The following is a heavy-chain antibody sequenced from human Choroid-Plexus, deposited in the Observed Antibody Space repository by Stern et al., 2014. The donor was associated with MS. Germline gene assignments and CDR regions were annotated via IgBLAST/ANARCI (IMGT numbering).Heavy chain of an antibody. D-gene: IGHD2/OR15-2a*01. Sequence: VQLLESGGGVVQPGRPLRLSCVASGFTFGSCAMHWVRQAPGKGLEWVAGVPYDGSNKYYADSVKGRFTISRDNSQNTLYMQMSSLRPEDTAVYYCAKDRQYLTYFFDHWGQGSLVTVSS. V-gene: IGHV3-30*18. CDR2: VPYDGSNK. CDR1: GFTFGSCA. J-gene: IGHJ5*02. CDR3: AKDRQYLTYFFDH.